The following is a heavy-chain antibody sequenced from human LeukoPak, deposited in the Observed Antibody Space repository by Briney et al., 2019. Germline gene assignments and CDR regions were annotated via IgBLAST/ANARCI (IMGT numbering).Heavy chain of an antibody. CDR3: ARDPYSSSWFNYYYGMDV. CDR1: GFTFSSYA. Sequence: GGSLRLSCAASGFTFSSYAMSWVRQAPGKGLEWVSAISGSGGSTYYADSVKGRFTISRDNSKNTLYLQMNSLRAEDTAVYYCARDPYSSSWFNYYYGMDVWGQGTTVTVSS. J-gene: IGHJ6*02. CDR2: ISGSGGST. V-gene: IGHV3-23*01. D-gene: IGHD6-13*01.